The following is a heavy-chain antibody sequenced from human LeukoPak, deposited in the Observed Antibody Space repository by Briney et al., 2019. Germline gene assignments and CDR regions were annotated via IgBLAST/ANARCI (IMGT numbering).Heavy chain of an antibody. V-gene: IGHV3-74*01. CDR2: INSDGSST. CDR3: ARGGYYYDSSVPDFDY. J-gene: IGHJ4*02. Sequence: GGSLRLSCAASGFIFSSYWMHWVRQAPGKGLVWVSRINSDGSSTSYADSVKGRFTISRDNAKNTLYLQMNSLRAEGTAVYYCARGGYYYDSSVPDFDYWGQGTLVTVSS. D-gene: IGHD3-22*01. CDR1: GFIFSSYW.